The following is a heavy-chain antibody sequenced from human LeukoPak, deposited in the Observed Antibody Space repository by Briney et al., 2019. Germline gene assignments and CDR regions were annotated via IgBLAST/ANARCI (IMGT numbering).Heavy chain of an antibody. J-gene: IGHJ5*02. CDR3: ARNIYRNWFDP. CDR2: INHSGST. Sequence: PSETLSLTCAVYGGSFSGYYWSRIRQPPGKGLEWIGEINHSGSTNYNPSLKIRVTISVDTSKNQFSLKLSSVTAADTAVYYCARNIYRNWFDPWGQGTLVTVSS. D-gene: IGHD3-3*02. CDR1: GGSFSGYY. V-gene: IGHV4-34*01.